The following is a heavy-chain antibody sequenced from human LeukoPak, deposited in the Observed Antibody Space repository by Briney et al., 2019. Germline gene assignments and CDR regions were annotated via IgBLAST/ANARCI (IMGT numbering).Heavy chain of an antibody. Sequence: GGSLRLSCAASGFTYSSYWMSWVRQAPGKGLQWVANIKEDGGEKYYEDSVKGRFTISRDNAKNTLYLQMKSLRAEDTAVYYCAKGGSSWVEDLDYWGQGTLLTVSS. J-gene: IGHJ4*02. D-gene: IGHD6-13*01. V-gene: IGHV3-7*03. CDR2: IKEDGGEK. CDR1: GFTYSSYW. CDR3: AKGGSSWVEDLDY.